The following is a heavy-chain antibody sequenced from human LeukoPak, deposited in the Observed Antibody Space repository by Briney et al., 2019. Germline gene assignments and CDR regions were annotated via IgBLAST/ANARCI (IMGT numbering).Heavy chain of an antibody. V-gene: IGHV3-30*18. CDR1: GFTVSSNY. D-gene: IGHD1-26*01. CDR2: ISYDGSNK. Sequence: PGGSLRLSCAASGFTVSSNYMSWVRQAPGKGLEWVAVISYDGSNKYYADSVKGRFTISRDNSKNTLYLQMNSLRAEDTAVYYCAKEEATWSNYYYYYYMDVWGKGTTVTVSS. J-gene: IGHJ6*03. CDR3: AKEEATWSNYYYYYYMDV.